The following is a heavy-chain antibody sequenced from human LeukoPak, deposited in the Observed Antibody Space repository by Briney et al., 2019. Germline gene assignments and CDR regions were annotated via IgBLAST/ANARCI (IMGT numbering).Heavy chain of an antibody. Sequence: SSETLSLTCTVSGASISRSDYFWGWIRQPPGKGLEWIGSIYYSGSTYYSPSLKGRVTISVDTSKNQFSLKLTSVTAADTAAYYCARSSEYGDPFNYWGQGTLVTVSS. D-gene: IGHD4-17*01. CDR1: GASISRSDYF. CDR3: ARSSEYGDPFNY. J-gene: IGHJ4*02. V-gene: IGHV4-39*01. CDR2: IYYSGST.